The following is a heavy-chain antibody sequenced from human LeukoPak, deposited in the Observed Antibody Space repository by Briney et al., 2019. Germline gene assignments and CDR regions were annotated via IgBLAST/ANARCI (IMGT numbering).Heavy chain of an antibody. D-gene: IGHD6-6*01. CDR2: IWHDGSIK. Sequence: PGGSLRLSCAASGFTFSDYVMHWVRQAPGKGLEWVSLIWHDGSIKHCADSVKGRFTISRDNSKNTLYLQVNSLRGDDTAVYYCAAENIADRRDFDYWGQGTLVTVSS. V-gene: IGHV3-30*02. J-gene: IGHJ4*02. CDR3: AAENIADRRDFDY. CDR1: GFTFSDYV.